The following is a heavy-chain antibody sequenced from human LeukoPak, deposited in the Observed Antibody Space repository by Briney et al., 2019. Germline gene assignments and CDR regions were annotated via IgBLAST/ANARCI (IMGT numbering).Heavy chain of an antibody. CDR2: ISINGGST. D-gene: IGHD5-24*01. V-gene: IGHV3-64*01. J-gene: IGHJ1*01. Sequence: PGGSLRLSCAASGFXFSSYAIHWVRQAPGKGLEYISAISINGGSTYYANSVKGRFTISRDNSKNTLYLQMGSLRAEDMAVYYCARERPASRDGYNALEHWGQGTLVTVSS. CDR1: GFXFSSYA. CDR3: ARERPASRDGYNALEH.